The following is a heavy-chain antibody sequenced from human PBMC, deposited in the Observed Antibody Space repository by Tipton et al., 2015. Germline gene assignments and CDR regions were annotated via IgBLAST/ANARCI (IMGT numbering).Heavy chain of an antibody. CDR3: ARVRENTLNRDFWSGRPSYYYYYYGMDV. CDR2: ISSSSSTI. V-gene: IGHV3-48*02. CDR1: GFTFNIYN. Sequence: SLRLSCAASGFTFNIYNMNWVRQAPGKGLEWVSYISSSSSTIYYADSVKGRFTISRDNAKNSLYPQMNSLRDEDTAVYYCARVRENTLNRDFWSGRPSYYYYYYGMDVWGQGTTVTVSS. D-gene: IGHD3-3*01. J-gene: IGHJ6*02.